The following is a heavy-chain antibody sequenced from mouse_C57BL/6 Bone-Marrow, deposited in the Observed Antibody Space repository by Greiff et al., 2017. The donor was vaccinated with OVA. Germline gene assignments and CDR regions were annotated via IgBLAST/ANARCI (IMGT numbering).Heavy chain of an antibody. J-gene: IGHJ3*01. CDR3: ARWGVKRFAY. D-gene: IGHD2-2*01. Sequence: QVQLQQPGAELVKPGASVKLSCKASGYTFTSYWMHWVKQRPGQGLEWIGMIHPNSGSTNYNEKFKSKATLTVDKSSSTAYMQLSSLTSADSAVYYCARWGVKRFAYWGRGPLVTVSA. CDR1: GYTFTSYW. V-gene: IGHV1-64*01. CDR2: IHPNSGST.